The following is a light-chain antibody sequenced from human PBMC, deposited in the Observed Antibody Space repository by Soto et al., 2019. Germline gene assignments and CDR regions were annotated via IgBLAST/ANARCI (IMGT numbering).Light chain of an antibody. CDR1: NIGSKS. CDR3: QVWDSSSDHVV. J-gene: IGLJ2*01. Sequence: SYELTQPPSVSVAPGKTARITCGGNNIGSKSVHWYQQKPGQAPVLVIYYDSDRPSGIPERFSGSNYGNTATLTIRRVEAGDEADYYCQVWDSSSDHVVFGGGTQLTVL. CDR2: YDS. V-gene: IGLV3-21*04.